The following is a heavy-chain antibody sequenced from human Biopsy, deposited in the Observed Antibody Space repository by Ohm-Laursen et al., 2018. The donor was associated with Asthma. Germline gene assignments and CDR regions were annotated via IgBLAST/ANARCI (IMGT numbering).Heavy chain of an antibody. V-gene: IGHV1-69*13. J-gene: IGHJ4*02. Sequence: ASVKVSCKASGDSFSNYAISWVRQAPGQGLEWMGGLIPVLGTPDHAQMFEGRVTITVDESTSTAYMELSSLSSEDTALYYCARGPEYVRSSGALDYWGQGTLVTVSS. CDR2: LIPVLGTP. CDR1: GDSFSNYA. CDR3: ARGPEYVRSSGALDY. D-gene: IGHD2-2*01.